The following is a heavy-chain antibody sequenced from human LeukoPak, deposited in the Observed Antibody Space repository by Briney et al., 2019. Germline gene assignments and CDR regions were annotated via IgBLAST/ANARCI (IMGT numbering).Heavy chain of an antibody. D-gene: IGHD3-10*01. V-gene: IGHV3-48*03. CDR2: ISSSGSTI. CDR1: GFTFSSYE. J-gene: IGHJ3*02. Sequence: GGSLRLSCAASGFTFSSYEMNWVRQAPGKGLEWVSYISSSGSTIYYADSVKGRFTISRDNAKNSLYLQMNSLRAEDTAVYYCARDSSPLRGIDAFDMWGQGTMVTVSS. CDR3: ARDSSPLRGIDAFDM.